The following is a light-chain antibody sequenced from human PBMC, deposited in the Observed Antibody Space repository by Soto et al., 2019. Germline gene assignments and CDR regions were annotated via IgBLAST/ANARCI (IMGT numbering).Light chain of an antibody. CDR1: QDITNY. V-gene: IGKV1-33*01. J-gene: IGKJ2*02. CDR3: QQFDSVPCT. CDR2: DAS. Sequence: IQMTQSPSSLSASVGDRVTITCQASQDITNYLIWYQQKPGKAPKLLIYDASSLGTGVSSRFSGSRSVTHFTLTISSLQPEDIATYYCQQFDSVPCTFGQGTKLEMK.